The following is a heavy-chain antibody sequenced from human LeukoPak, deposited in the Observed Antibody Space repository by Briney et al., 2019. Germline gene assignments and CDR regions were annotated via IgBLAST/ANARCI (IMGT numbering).Heavy chain of an antibody. J-gene: IGHJ4*02. V-gene: IGHV4-30-2*01. Sequence: SETLSLTCTVSGGSISSGGYYWSWIRQPPGKGLEWIGYIYHSGSTYYNPSLKSRVTISVDTSKNQFSLKLSSVTAADTAVYYCARGGPEYIVAGHHDYWGQGTLVTVSS. D-gene: IGHD5-12*01. CDR1: GGSISSGGYY. CDR3: ARGGPEYIVAGHHDY. CDR2: IYHSGST.